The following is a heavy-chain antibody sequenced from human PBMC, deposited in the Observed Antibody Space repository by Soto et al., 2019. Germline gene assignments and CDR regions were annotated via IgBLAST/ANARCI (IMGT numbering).Heavy chain of an antibody. J-gene: IGHJ6*02. CDR2: ITGSGGGT. V-gene: IGHV3-23*01. CDR3: AKWDTHGIITPTVGGNYYYYDMDV. CDR1: VFMFSNYA. D-gene: IGHD5-18*01. Sequence: WGSLRISCASSVFMFSNYAMCWVRQAPGMGLDSLSAITGSGGGTYYADSVKGRVTVSRDNSKNTLYLQMHSLRAEDTAIFFCAKWDTHGIITPTVGGNYYYYDMDVWGQGTRVTVSS.